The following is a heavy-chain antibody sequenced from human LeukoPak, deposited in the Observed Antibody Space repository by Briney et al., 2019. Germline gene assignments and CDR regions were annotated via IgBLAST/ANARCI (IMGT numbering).Heavy chain of an antibody. CDR3: ARREMATIPEPFDY. V-gene: IGHV1-3*01. Sequence: GASVKVSCKASGYTFTSYAMHWVRQAPGQRLEWMGWINAGNGNTKYSQKFQGRVTITRDTSASTAYMELSSLRSEDTAVYYCARREMATIPEPFDYWGQGTLVTVPS. CDR2: INAGNGNT. J-gene: IGHJ4*02. D-gene: IGHD5-24*01. CDR1: GYTFTSYA.